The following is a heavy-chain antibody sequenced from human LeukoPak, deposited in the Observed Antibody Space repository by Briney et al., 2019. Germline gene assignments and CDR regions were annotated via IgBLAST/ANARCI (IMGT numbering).Heavy chain of an antibody. V-gene: IGHV5-51*01. D-gene: IGHD6-6*01. CDR1: GSSFTSYW. J-gene: IGHJ4*02. CDR2: VYPGDPET. Sequence: GESLKISCKGSGSSFTSYWIGWVRQMPGRGLEWMGIVYPGDPETRYSTSFQGQVTISADKSINTAYLHRSSLRASDTAIYYCATTSRHFDYWGQGTLLTVSS. CDR3: ATTSRHFDY.